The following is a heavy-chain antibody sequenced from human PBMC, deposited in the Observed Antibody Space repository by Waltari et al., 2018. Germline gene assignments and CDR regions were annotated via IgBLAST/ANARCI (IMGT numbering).Heavy chain of an antibody. CDR3: ARVGYPSSSLAFDI. V-gene: IGHV3-74*01. D-gene: IGHD6-6*01. CDR2: ISTEGNIR. CDR1: GFNFNDYW. Sequence: EVQLVESGGGLVQPGGSLRLSCAASGFNFNDYWMHWIRQAPEQGLVWGSNISTEGNIRNHADSVKGRFTSSRDNTKNTLYLQMNRLRPEDTAVYYCARVGYPSSSLAFDIWGQGTMVTVSS. J-gene: IGHJ3*02.